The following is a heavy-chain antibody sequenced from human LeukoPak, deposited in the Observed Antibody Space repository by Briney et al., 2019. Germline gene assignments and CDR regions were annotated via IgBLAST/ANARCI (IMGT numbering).Heavy chain of an antibody. CDR2: IKQDGSER. CDR1: GFTFSTYW. Sequence: GGSLRLSCAASGFTFSTYWMNWVRQAPGKGPEWVANIKQDGSERFYVDSVKGRFTISRDNAKNSLYLQMNSLRAEDTAVYYCARGLMAHWFDSWGQGTLVTVSS. V-gene: IGHV3-7*05. J-gene: IGHJ5*01. D-gene: IGHD3-16*01. CDR3: ARGLMAHWFDS.